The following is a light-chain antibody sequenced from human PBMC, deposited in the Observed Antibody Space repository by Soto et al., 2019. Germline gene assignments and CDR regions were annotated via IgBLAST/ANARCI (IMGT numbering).Light chain of an antibody. J-gene: IGLJ2*01. CDR3: SSYTSSSTLGV. CDR1: SSDVGGYNY. V-gene: IGLV2-14*01. CDR2: DVS. Sequence: QSALTQPASVSGSPGQSITISCNGTSSDVGGYNYVSWYQQHPGKAPKLMIYDVSNRPSGVSNRFSGSKSGNTASLTISGLQAEDEADYYCSSYTSSSTLGVFGGGTKLTVL.